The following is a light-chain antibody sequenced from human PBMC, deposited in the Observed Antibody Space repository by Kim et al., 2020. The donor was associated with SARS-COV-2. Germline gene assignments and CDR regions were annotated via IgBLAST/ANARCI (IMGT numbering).Light chain of an antibody. J-gene: IGKJ3*01. CDR1: QSISTW. CDR3: QQDNGY. V-gene: IGKV1-5*01. CDR2: DAS. Sequence: TLSAAVGDRVTITCRSSQSISTWLAWYQQKPGKAPKLLIHDASTLESGVPSRFSGSGSGTEFTLTISSLQPDDFATYYCQQDNGYFGPGTKVDIK.